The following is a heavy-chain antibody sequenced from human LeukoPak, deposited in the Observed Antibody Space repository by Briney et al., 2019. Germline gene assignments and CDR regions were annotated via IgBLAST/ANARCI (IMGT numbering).Heavy chain of an antibody. V-gene: IGHV3-21*01. Sequence: GGSLRLSCAASGFTFSSYSMNWVRQAPGKGLEWVSSISSSSYIYYADSVKGRFTISRDNAKNSLYLQMNSLRAEDTAVYYCARDFPQYYDSSGFRPDYFDYWGQGTLVTVSS. CDR1: GFTFSSYS. CDR2: ISSSSYI. CDR3: ARDFPQYYDSSGFRPDYFDY. D-gene: IGHD3-22*01. J-gene: IGHJ4*02.